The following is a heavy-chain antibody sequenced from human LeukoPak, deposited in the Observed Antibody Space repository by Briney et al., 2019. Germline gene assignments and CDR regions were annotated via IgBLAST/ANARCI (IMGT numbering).Heavy chain of an antibody. V-gene: IGHV4-34*01. D-gene: IGHD1-1*01. J-gene: IGHJ4*02. CDR1: GGSFSGYY. CDR3: ARRLTRTLGY. CDR2: INHSGST. Sequence: PSETLSLTCAVYGGSFSGYYWSWIRQPPGKGLEWIGEINHSGSTNYNPSLKSRVTISVDTSKNQFSLKLSSVTAADTAVYYCARRLTRTLGYWGQGTLVTVSS.